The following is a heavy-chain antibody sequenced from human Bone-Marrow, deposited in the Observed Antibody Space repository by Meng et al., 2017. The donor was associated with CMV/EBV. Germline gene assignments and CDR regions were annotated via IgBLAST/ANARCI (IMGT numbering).Heavy chain of an antibody. CDR2: IYYSGST. V-gene: IGHV4-61*01. J-gene: IGHJ4*02. CDR3: ARIDYGADYFDY. Sequence: VSGGSVSSGSYYWSWVRQPPGKGLEWIGYIYYSGSTNYNPSLKSRVTISVDTSKDQFSLKLSSVTAADTAVYYCARIDYGADYFDYWGQGALVTV. D-gene: IGHD4-17*01. CDR1: GGSVSSGSYY.